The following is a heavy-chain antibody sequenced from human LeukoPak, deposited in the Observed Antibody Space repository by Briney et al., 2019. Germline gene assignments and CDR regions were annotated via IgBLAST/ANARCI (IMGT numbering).Heavy chain of an antibody. Sequence: GGSLRLSCAASGFTFSSYGMHWVRQAPGKGLEWVAFIRYDGSNKYYADSVKGRFTISRDSSKNTLYLQMNSLRAEDTAVYYCAKDRYYYDSSGYFYWGQGTLVTVSS. CDR3: AKDRYYYDSSGYFY. CDR1: GFTFSSYG. CDR2: IRYDGSNK. V-gene: IGHV3-30*02. J-gene: IGHJ4*02. D-gene: IGHD3-22*01.